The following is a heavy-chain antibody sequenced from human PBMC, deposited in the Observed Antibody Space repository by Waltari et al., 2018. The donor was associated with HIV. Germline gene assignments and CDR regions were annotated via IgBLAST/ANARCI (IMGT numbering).Heavy chain of an antibody. CDR2: IWYDGSKK. CDR1: GFRLSSYG. CDR3: ARGEGGYTYGYNWLDL. J-gene: IGHJ5*02. D-gene: IGHD1-26*01. V-gene: IGHV3-33*01. Sequence: QVQVVESGGSLVQPGWSRRLSCAASGFRLSSYGMHWVRQAPGKGLEWVALIWYDGSKKYYGDSVKGRFTIFSDKSKNTVFLQMTRLRVEDTATYYCARGEGGYTYGYNWLDLWGQGTVVTVSS.